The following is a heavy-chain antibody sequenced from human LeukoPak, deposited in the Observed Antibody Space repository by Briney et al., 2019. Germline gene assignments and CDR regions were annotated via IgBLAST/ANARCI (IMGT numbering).Heavy chain of an antibody. D-gene: IGHD2-21*02. Sequence: GGSLRLSCAASGFTFDDYAMHWVRQAPGKGLEWVSGISWNSGSIGYADSVKGRFTISRDNAKNSLYLQMNSLRAEDTAVYYCARVNAIVVVTAPASTAHAFDIWGQGTMVTVSS. CDR2: ISWNSGSI. CDR3: ARVNAIVVVTAPASTAHAFDI. CDR1: GFTFDDYA. J-gene: IGHJ3*02. V-gene: IGHV3-9*01.